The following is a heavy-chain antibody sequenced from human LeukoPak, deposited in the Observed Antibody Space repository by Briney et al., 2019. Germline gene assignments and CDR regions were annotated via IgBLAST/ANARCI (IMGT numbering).Heavy chain of an antibody. CDR2: IIPIFGTA. CDR3: ARIFLSVVAPKRWFDP. V-gene: IGHV1-69*05. J-gene: IGHJ5*02. D-gene: IGHD4-23*01. CDR1: GGTFSSYA. Sequence: ASVTVSCKASGGTFSSYAISWVRQAPGQGLGWMGGIIPIFGTANYAQKFQGRVTITTDESTSTAYMELSSLRSEDTAVYYCARIFLSVVAPKRWFDPWGQGTLVTVSS.